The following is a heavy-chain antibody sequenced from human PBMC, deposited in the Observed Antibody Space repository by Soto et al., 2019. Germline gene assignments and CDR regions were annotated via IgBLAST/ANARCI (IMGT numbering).Heavy chain of an antibody. D-gene: IGHD2-2*01. CDR1: GDSVSGGGYY. Sequence: SETLSLTCTVSGDSVSGGGYYWTWIRQPPGKGLEWIGSIYYSGSTYYNPSLKSRVTISVDTSKNQFSLKLSSVTAADTAVYYCARGMATSLDQIYYYYGDVGAKGTTVTVSS. J-gene: IGHJ6*03. CDR3: ARGMATSLDQIYYYYGDV. V-gene: IGHV4-39*07. CDR2: IYYSGST.